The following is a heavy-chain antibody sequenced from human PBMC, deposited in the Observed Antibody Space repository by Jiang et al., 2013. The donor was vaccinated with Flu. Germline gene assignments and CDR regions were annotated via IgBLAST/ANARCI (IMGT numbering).Heavy chain of an antibody. CDR3: AKRSGSAWGFFDF. D-gene: IGHD1-26*01. V-gene: IGHV3-23*01. CDR2: ITDSGENT. CDR1: GFNFSSYA. J-gene: IGHJ4*02. Sequence: LESGGGLVQPGGSLRLSCAASGFNFSSYAMGWVRQAPGKGLEWVSAITDSGENTNYADSVKGRFTISRDNSRYTLFLQLNSLRAEDTAVYYCAKRSGSAWGFFDFWGRGTQVTVSS.